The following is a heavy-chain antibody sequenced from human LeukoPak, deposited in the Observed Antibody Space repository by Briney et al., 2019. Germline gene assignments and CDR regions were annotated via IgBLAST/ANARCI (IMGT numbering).Heavy chain of an antibody. V-gene: IGHV5-51*01. D-gene: IGHD2-8*02. CDR3: ASWSPRIAPYFDY. CDR1: GYSFTSYW. CDR2: IYPGDSDT. Sequence: GESLKISCKGSGYSFTSYWIGWVRQMPGKGLEWVGIIYPGDSDTRYSPSFQGQVTISADKSISTAYLQWSSLKASDTAMYYCASWSPRIAPYFDYWGQGTLVTVSS. J-gene: IGHJ4*02.